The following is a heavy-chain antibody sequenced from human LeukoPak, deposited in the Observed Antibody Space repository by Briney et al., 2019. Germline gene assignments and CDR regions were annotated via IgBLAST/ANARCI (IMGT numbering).Heavy chain of an antibody. CDR1: GGSITKSYW. Sequence: SETLSLTCGVSGGSITKSYWGSWVRQAPGKGLEWIGEISPGGSTNFNPSLKPRVTFSVDMSKNQFSLKLKSVTAADTAVYYCARIFDSWGQGTLVTVSS. CDR2: ISPGGST. V-gene: IGHV4-4*02. CDR3: ARIFDS. J-gene: IGHJ5*01.